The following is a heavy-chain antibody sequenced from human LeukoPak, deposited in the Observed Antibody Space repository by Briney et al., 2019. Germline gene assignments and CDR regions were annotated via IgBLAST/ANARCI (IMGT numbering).Heavy chain of an antibody. CDR1: GGSISSYY. Sequence: SETLSLTCNVSGGSISSYYWSWIRQPAGKGLEWIGRIYTSGSTNYNPSLKSRVTMSVDTSKNQFSLKLSSVTAADTAVYYCARREDDSSGYYFLSFDYWGQGTLVTVSS. J-gene: IGHJ4*02. CDR3: ARREDDSSGYYFLSFDY. CDR2: IYTSGST. V-gene: IGHV4-4*07. D-gene: IGHD3-22*01.